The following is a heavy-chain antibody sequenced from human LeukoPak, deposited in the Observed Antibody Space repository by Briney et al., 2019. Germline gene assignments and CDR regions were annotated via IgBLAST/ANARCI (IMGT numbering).Heavy chain of an antibody. V-gene: IGHV3-33*06. J-gene: IGHJ4*02. CDR2: IWYDASNK. CDR1: GFTFSSFG. Sequence: PGRSLTLSCAASGFTFSSFGMHWVRQAPGKGLEWVAVIWYDASNKYYADSVKGRFTISRDNSKNTLYLQMNSLRAEDTAVYYCAKDRYFDWFFDYWGQGTLVTVSS. CDR3: AKDRYFDWFFDY. D-gene: IGHD3-9*01.